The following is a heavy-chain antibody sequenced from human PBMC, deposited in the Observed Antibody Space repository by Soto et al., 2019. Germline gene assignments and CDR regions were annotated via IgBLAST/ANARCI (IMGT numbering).Heavy chain of an antibody. J-gene: IGHJ4*02. V-gene: IGHV3-30*03. CDR3: VAETYDY. CDR1: GFIFSIYG. CDR2: ISYDGSNK. Sequence: GGSLRLSCAASGFIFSIYGMHWVRQAPGKGLEWVAVISYDGSNKYYADSVKGRFTISRDNSKNTLYLQMNSLRAEDTAVYYCVAETYDYWGQGTLVTVSS.